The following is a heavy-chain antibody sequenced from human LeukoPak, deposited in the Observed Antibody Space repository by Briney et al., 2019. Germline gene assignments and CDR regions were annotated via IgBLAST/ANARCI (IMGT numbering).Heavy chain of an antibody. D-gene: IGHD2-2*01. CDR1: GFTFSSYA. Sequence: GGSLRLSCAASGFTFSSYAMHWVRQAPGKGLEWVAVISYDGSNKYYADSVKGRFTISRDNSKNTLYLQMNSLRAEDTAVYYCAREWCSSTSCLHYYYYGMDVWGQGTTVTASS. CDR3: AREWCSSTSCLHYYYYGMDV. V-gene: IGHV3-30*04. J-gene: IGHJ6*02. CDR2: ISYDGSNK.